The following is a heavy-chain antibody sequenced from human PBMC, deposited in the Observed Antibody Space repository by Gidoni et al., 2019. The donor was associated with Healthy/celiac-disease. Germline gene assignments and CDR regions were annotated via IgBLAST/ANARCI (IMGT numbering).Heavy chain of an antibody. Sequence: EVQLVESGGGLVKPGGPLILSCAASGFTFSSYSMNWVRQAPGKGVEWVSSISSSSSYIYYADSVKGRFTISRDNAKNSLYLQMNSLRAEDTAVYYCAREDIVATYWGQGTLVTVSS. V-gene: IGHV3-21*01. CDR1: GFTFSSYS. J-gene: IGHJ4*02. D-gene: IGHD5-12*01. CDR2: ISSSSSYI. CDR3: AREDIVATY.